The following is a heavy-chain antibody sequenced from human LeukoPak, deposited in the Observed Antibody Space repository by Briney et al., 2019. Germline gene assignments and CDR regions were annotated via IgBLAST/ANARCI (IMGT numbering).Heavy chain of an antibody. V-gene: IGHV4-34*01. J-gene: IGHJ5*02. CDR1: GGSFSGYY. Sequence: PSETLSLTCAVYGGSFSGYYWSWIRQPPGKGLEWIGEINHSGSTNYNPSLKSRVTISVDTSKNQFSLKLSSVTAADTAVCYCARVSLFSFDPWGQGTLVTVSS. D-gene: IGHD2-21*01. CDR2: INHSGST. CDR3: ARVSLFSFDP.